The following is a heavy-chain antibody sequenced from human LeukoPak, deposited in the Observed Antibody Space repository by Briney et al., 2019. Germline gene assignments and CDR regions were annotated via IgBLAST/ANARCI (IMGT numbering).Heavy chain of an antibody. V-gene: IGHV4-39*01. CDR2: IYYSGST. CDR1: GFTFSSYE. J-gene: IGHJ6*03. CDR3: ARHSIVVVPYYYMDV. D-gene: IGHD2-2*01. Sequence: GSLRLSCAASGFTFSSYEMNWVRQAPGKGLEWIGSIYYSGSTYYNPSLKSRVTISVDTSKNQFSLKLSSVTAADTAVYYCARHSIVVVPYYYMDVWGKGTTVTISS.